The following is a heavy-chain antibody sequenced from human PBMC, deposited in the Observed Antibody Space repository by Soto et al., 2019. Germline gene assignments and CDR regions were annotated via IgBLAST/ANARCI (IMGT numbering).Heavy chain of an antibody. J-gene: IGHJ4*02. CDR3: ARDYPYCTGGSCLGY. Sequence: QVQLVQSGAEVKKPGASVKVSCKASGYTFTSFVVHWVRQAPGQRLEWMGWIDAGKGNTKYSHKFQGRVIITRDTSASTAYMDLSSLTSDDTAVYYCARDYPYCTGGSCLGYWGQGTLVIVSS. CDR1: GYTFTSFV. D-gene: IGHD2-15*01. V-gene: IGHV1-3*01. CDR2: IDAGKGNT.